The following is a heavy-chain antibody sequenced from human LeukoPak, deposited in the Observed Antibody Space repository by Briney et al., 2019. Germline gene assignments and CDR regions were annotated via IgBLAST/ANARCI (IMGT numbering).Heavy chain of an antibody. CDR1: GFTFSSYW. D-gene: IGHD5-12*01. CDR2: IKQDGSEK. CDR3: ARAVRGYSGYDLGY. J-gene: IGHJ4*02. Sequence: PGGSLRLSCAASGFTFSSYWMSWVRQAPGKGLEWVANIKQDGSEKYYVDSVKGRFTISRDNAKNSLYLQMNSLRAEDTAVYYCARAVRGYSGYDLGYWGQGTLVTVSS. V-gene: IGHV3-7*01.